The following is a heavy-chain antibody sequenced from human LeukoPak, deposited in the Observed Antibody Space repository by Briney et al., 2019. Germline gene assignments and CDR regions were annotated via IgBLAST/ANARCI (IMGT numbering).Heavy chain of an antibody. CDR1: GFTFSYYT. J-gene: IGHJ4*02. Sequence: PGGSLRLSGAASGFTFSYYTMTWVRQAPGKGLEWVSAIWSSSGNTYYADSVTGRFTISRDNSKNTLYLQMHSLRAEDTAVYYCAKDREKPSQFDYWGQGTLVTVSS. CDR2: IWSSSGNT. D-gene: IGHD1-26*01. CDR3: AKDREKPSQFDY. V-gene: IGHV3-23*01.